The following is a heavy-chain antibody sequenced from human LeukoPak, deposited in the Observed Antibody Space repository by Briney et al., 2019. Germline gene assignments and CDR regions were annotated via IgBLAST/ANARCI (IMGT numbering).Heavy chain of an antibody. CDR1: GYTFTGYY. Sequence: GASVKVCCKASGYTFTGYYMHWVRQAPGQGLGWMGWINPNSGGTKYAQKFQGRVTMTRDTSISTAYMELNRLRSADTAVYYCATSPGLFDAFDIWGQGTMVIVSS. V-gene: IGHV1-2*02. CDR3: ATSPGLFDAFDI. CDR2: INPNSGGT. J-gene: IGHJ3*02.